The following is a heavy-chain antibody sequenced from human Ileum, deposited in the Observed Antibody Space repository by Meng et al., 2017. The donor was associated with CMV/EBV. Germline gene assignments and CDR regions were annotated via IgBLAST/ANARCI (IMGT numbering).Heavy chain of an antibody. CDR1: GFTFSSYA. D-gene: IGHD2-2*01. CDR2: ISGSGGST. Sequence: GESLKISCAASGFTFSSYAMSWVRQAPGKGLEWVSAISGSGGSTYYADSVKGRFTISRDNSKNTLYLQMNSLRAEDTAVYYCARGSGGYCSSTSCYSIDYWGQGTLVTVSS. J-gene: IGHJ4*02. CDR3: ARGSGGYCSSTSCYSIDY. V-gene: IGHV3-23*01.